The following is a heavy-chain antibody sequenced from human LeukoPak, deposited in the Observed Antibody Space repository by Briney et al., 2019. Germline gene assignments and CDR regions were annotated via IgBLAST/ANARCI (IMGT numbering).Heavy chain of an antibody. Sequence: ASVKVSCKASGYTFPSYCISWVRQAPGQGLEWLGWISAYNGNTNYAQKLQGRVTMTTDTSTSTAYMELRSLRSDDTAVYYCARDAPSLSSSWYVDDYWGQGTLVTVSS. D-gene: IGHD6-13*01. CDR3: ARDAPSLSSSWYVDDY. CDR1: GYTFPSYC. J-gene: IGHJ4*02. V-gene: IGHV1-18*01. CDR2: ISAYNGNT.